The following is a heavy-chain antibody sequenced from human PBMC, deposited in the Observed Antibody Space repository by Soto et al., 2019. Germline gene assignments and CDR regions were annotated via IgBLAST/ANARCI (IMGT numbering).Heavy chain of an antibody. J-gene: IGHJ4*02. CDR2: ISRNGGCT. CDR1: GFTFS. CDR3: ARDLKWLRSYDY. Sequence: GGSLRLSCSASGFTFSMHWVRQAPGKGLEYVSSISRNGGCTYYADSVKGRFTISRDNSKNTLYLQMNSLRAEDTAVYYCARDLKWLRSYDYWGQGTLVTVSS. V-gene: IGHV3-64*04. D-gene: IGHD5-12*01.